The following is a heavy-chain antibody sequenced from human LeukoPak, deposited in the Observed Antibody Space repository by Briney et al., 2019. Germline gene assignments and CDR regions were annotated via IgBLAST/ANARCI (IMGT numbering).Heavy chain of an antibody. CDR2: IYYSGST. CDR3: ARTKDSGSYFHYYYYMDV. J-gene: IGHJ6*03. CDR1: GGSISSYY. Sequence: SETLSLTCTVSGGSISSYYWSWIRQPPGKGLEWIGYIYYSGSTNYNPSLKSRVTISVDTSKNQFSLKLSSVTAADTAVYYCARTKDSGSYFHYYYYMDVWGKGTTVTISS. D-gene: IGHD1-26*01. V-gene: IGHV4-59*01.